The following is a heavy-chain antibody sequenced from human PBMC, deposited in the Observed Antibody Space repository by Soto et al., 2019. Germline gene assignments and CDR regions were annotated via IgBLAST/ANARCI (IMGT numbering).Heavy chain of an antibody. V-gene: IGHV3-23*01. D-gene: IGHD6-13*01. CDR3: ATYSSPFDY. CDR2: VSATGTTT. CDR1: EFSFSSYA. J-gene: IGHJ4*02. Sequence: GGSLRLSCAASEFSFSSYALNWVRQAPGKGLEWVSAVSATGTTTYYADSVKGRFTISRDNSKRTLFLQMDSLSPEDTAVYYCATYSSPFDYWGQGTLVTVSS.